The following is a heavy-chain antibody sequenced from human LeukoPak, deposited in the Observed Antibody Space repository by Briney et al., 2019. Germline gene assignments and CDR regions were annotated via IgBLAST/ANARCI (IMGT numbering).Heavy chain of an antibody. CDR3: ARDHSMEYGNWFVP. J-gene: IGHJ5*02. D-gene: IGHD2/OR15-2a*01. CDR1: GFTFSSYG. V-gene: IGHV3-33*01. Sequence: PGRSLRLSCAASGFTFSSYGMHWVRQAPGKGLEWVAVIWCDGSNKYYADSVKGRFTISRDNSKNTLYLQMNSLRAEDTAVYYCARDHSMEYGNWFVPWGQGTLATLSS. CDR2: IWCDGSNK.